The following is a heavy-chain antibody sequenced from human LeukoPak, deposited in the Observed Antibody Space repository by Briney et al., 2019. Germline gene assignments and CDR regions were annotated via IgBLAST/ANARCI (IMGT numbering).Heavy chain of an antibody. CDR1: RGTFSSYA. V-gene: IGHV1-69*13. CDR3: ARDLTMVRGARYRPYNWLDA. D-gene: IGHD3-10*01. CDR2: TIPIFGTA. J-gene: IGHJ5*02. Sequence: VAPVKVSCKASRGTFSSYAISWVRQAPGQGLEWMGGTIPIFGTANYAQKFQGRVTISADESTSTAYMELSSLRFEDTAVYYCARDLTMVRGARYRPYNWLDAWGQGTLVTVSP.